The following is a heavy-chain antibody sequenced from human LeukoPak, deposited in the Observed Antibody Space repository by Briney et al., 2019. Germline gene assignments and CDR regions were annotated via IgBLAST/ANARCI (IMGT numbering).Heavy chain of an antibody. D-gene: IGHD4-17*01. J-gene: IGHJ4*02. V-gene: IGHV3-11*01. CDR3: ARSDYDDYIFDY. CDR2: ISASGSTE. Sequence: GGSLRLSCAASGFTFSDYYMSWIRQAPGKGLQWVSYISASGSTENYADSVRGRFTISRDIAKNSLYLQMNSLRAEDTAVYFCARSDYDDYIFDYWGQGTLVTVSS. CDR1: GFTFSDYY.